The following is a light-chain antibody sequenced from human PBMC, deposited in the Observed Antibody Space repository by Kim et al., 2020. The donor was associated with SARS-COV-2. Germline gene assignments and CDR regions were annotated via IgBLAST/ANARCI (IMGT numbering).Light chain of an antibody. CDR1: QSISSA. J-gene: IGKJ1*01. CDR3: QQYSIYWT. CDR2: GAS. Sequence: SAYVGDKVTKTCRERQSISSALAWHQQKAGKDPNLLIYGASSLESAVPSRFSGTGSGTEFTLTISSLQPDDVATYYCQQYSIYWTFGQGTKVDIK. V-gene: IGKV1-13*02.